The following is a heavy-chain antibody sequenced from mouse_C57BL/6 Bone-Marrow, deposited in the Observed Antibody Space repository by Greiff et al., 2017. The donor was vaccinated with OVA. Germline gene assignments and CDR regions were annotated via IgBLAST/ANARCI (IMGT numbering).Heavy chain of an antibody. CDR1: GFSLTSYA. CDR2: IWTGGGT. Sequence: VQLVESGPGLVAPSQSLSITCTVSGFSLTSYAISWVRQPPGKGLEWLGVIWTGGGTNYNSALKSRLSISKDNSKSQVFLKMNSLQTDDTARYYCAREETTVVASYWYFDVWGTGTTVTVSS. V-gene: IGHV2-9-1*01. CDR3: AREETTVVASYWYFDV. D-gene: IGHD1-1*01. J-gene: IGHJ1*03.